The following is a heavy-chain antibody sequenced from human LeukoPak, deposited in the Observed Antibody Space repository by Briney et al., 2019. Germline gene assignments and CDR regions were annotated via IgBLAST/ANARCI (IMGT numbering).Heavy chain of an antibody. J-gene: IGHJ4*02. Sequence: SGTLSLTCAVSGGSISSSNWWSWVRQPPGKGLEWIGEIYHSGSTNYNPSLKSRVTISVDKSKNQFSLKLSSVTAADTAVYYCARAPYCSSTSCYLDYWGQGTLVTVSS. CDR2: IYHSGST. D-gene: IGHD2-2*01. CDR3: ARAPYCSSTSCYLDY. CDR1: GGSISSSNW. V-gene: IGHV4-4*02.